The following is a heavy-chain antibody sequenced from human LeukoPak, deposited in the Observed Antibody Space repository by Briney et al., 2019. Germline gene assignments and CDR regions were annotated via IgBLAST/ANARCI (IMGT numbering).Heavy chain of an antibody. CDR1: GFTFSSRG. J-gene: IGHJ6*03. V-gene: IGHV3-33*01. Sequence: GGSLRLSCAASGFTFSSRGMHWVRQAPGKGLEWVALIWYDGSNKYYADSVKGRFTISRDNSKNTLYPQMDSLRAEDTAVYYCARAGIVGLYYYYMDVWGKGTTVTVSS. CDR2: IWYDGSNK. CDR3: ARAGIVGLYYYYMDV. D-gene: IGHD2-21*01.